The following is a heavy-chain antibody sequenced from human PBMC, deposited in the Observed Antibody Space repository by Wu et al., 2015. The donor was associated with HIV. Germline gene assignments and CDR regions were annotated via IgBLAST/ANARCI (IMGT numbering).Heavy chain of an antibody. J-gene: IGHJ6*02. CDR2: MNPDSGNT. D-gene: IGHD3-10*01. Sequence: QVHLVQSGAEVKKPGASVKVSCKASGYTFTSFDINWVRQATGQGLEWMGWMNPDSGNTGYAQKFQGRVTMTRDTSISTAYMELSSLRSEDTAMYYCASRSKSSGYYGMDVWGQGTTVTVSS. CDR3: ASRSKSSGYYGMDV. V-gene: IGHV1-8*01. CDR1: GYTFTSFD.